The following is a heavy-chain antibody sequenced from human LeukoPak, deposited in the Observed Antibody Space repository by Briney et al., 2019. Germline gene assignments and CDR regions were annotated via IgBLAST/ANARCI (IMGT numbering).Heavy chain of an antibody. CDR1: GFTFSSYE. Sequence: GGSLRLSCAASGFTFSSYEMNWVRQAPGKGLAWVSYISSSGSTIYYADSVKGRFTISRDNAKNSLYLQMNSLRAEDTAVYYCARGPYYDSSGYCLFDYWGQGTPVTVSS. CDR2: ISSSGSTI. D-gene: IGHD3-22*01. J-gene: IGHJ4*02. V-gene: IGHV3-48*03. CDR3: ARGPYYDSSGYCLFDY.